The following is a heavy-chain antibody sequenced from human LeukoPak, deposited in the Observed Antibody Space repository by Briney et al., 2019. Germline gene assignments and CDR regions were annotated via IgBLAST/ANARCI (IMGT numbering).Heavy chain of an antibody. CDR1: GGSISSSSNN. J-gene: IGHJ5*02. CDR3: ASGGVDYDSSGSPCWFDP. V-gene: IGHV4-39*07. Sequence: SETLSLTCTVSGGSISSSSNNWGWIRQPPGGGLEWIGSIYYSGSTYYNPSLKSRVTISVDTSKNQFSLKLSSVTAADTAVYYCASGGVDYDSSGSPCWFDPWGQGTLVTVSS. D-gene: IGHD3-22*01. CDR2: IYYSGST.